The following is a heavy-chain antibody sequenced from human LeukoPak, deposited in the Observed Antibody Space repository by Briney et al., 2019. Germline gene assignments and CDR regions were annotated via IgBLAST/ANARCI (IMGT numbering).Heavy chain of an antibody. CDR1: GFTFSSYS. V-gene: IGHV3-48*01. CDR3: ARRSELGVLYYMDI. CDR2: ISGSSGTI. J-gene: IGHJ6*03. Sequence: GGSLRLSCVASGFTFSSYSMNWVRQAPGKGLEWVSYISGSSGTIYYADSMKGRFTISRDNAKNSLYLQINSLRAEDTAVYYCARRSELGVLYYMDIWGKGTTVTVSS. D-gene: IGHD3-16*01.